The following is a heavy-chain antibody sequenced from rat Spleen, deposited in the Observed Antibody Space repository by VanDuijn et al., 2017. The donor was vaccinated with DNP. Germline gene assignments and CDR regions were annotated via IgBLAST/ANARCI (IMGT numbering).Heavy chain of an antibody. CDR2: ISYEGSST. CDR3: ARRGFYSEPLDY. CDR1: GFTFSNYD. D-gene: IGHD1-1*01. J-gene: IGHJ2*01. V-gene: IGHV5-7*01. Sequence: EVKLVESGGGLVQPGRSLKLSCAASGFTFSNYDMAWVRQAPTKGLEWVASISYEGSSTYYRESVKGRFTISRDHAKSTLYLQMDSLRSEDTATYYCARRGFYSEPLDYWGQGFMVTVSS.